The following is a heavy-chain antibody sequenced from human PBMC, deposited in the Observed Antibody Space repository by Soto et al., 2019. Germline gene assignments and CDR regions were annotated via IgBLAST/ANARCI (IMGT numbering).Heavy chain of an antibody. J-gene: IGHJ3*02. D-gene: IGHD3-10*01. CDR2: IRSKANSYAT. CDR1: GFTFSSYS. CDR3: TSDYGSGSWVGAFDI. V-gene: IGHV3-73*01. Sequence: PGGSLRLSCAASGFTFSSYSMNWVRQASGKGLEWVGRIRSKANSYATAYAASVKGRFTISRDDSKNTAYLQMNSLKTEDTAVYYCTSDYGSGSWVGAFDIWGQGTMVTVSS.